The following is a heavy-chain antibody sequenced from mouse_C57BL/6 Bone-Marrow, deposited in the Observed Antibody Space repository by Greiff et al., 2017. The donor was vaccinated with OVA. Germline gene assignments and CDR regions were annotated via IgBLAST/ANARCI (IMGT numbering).Heavy chain of an antibody. CDR1: GYTFTSYW. CDR3: ARSPYDGYFYFAY. J-gene: IGHJ2*01. Sequence: VQLQQPGAELVKPGASVKLSCKASGYTFTSYWMHWVKQRPGQGLEWIGMIHPNSGSTNYNEKFKSKATLTVDKSSSTAYMQLSSLTSEDSAVYYCARSPYDGYFYFAYWGQGTTLTVSS. V-gene: IGHV1-64*01. D-gene: IGHD2-3*01. CDR2: IHPNSGST.